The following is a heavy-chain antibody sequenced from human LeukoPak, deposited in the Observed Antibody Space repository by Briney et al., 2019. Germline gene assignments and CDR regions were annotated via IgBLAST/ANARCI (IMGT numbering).Heavy chain of an antibody. D-gene: IGHD3-22*01. Sequence: PGGSLRLSCAASGFTFSSYSMNWVRQAPGKGLEWVSSISSSSSYIYYADSVKGRFTISRDNSKNTLYLQMNSLRAEDTAVYYCAREEYTYYYDSSGYYLNKAYDYWGQGTLVTVSS. CDR2: ISSSSSYI. CDR3: AREEYTYYYDSSGYYLNKAYDY. V-gene: IGHV3-21*01. CDR1: GFTFSSYS. J-gene: IGHJ4*02.